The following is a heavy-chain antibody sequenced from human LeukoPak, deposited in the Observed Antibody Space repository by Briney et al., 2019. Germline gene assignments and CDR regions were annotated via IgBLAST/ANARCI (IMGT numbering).Heavy chain of an antibody. CDR2: IYSSRST. CDR3: ARTRDGDNYGY. Sequence: PESLSLTCTLPAGSTSSYYSSWVRQPPGKGLEWVGYIYSSRSTNYNPSLKSRVTISVDTSNKQFSLKLSSVTAADTAEYYCARTRDGDNYGYWGQGTLVTVSS. J-gene: IGHJ4*02. CDR1: AGSTSSYY. V-gene: IGHV4-59*01. D-gene: IGHD5-24*01.